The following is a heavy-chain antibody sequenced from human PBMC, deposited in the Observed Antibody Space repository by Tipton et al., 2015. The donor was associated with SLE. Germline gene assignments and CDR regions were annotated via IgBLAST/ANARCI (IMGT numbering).Heavy chain of an antibody. CDR1: GGSFSGYY. CDR3: ARGISSGWWNY. D-gene: IGHD6-19*01. V-gene: IGHV4-34*01. J-gene: IGHJ4*02. CDR2: INHSGST. Sequence: TLSLTCAVYGGSFSGYYGSWIRQPPGKGLGWIGEINHSGSTNYNPSLKSRVTISVDTSKNQFSLKLSSVTAADTAVYYCARGISSGWWNYWGQGNLVTVSS.